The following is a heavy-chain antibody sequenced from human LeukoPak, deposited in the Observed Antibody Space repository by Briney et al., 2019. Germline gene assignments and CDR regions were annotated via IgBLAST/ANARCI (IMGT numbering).Heavy chain of an antibody. J-gene: IGHJ4*02. D-gene: IGHD3-3*01. CDR3: ARVPYFDFWSGYLADY. CDR2: ISSSGSTI. CDR1: GFTFSDYY. Sequence: GGSLRLSCAASGFTFSDYYMSWIRQAPGKGLEWVSYISSSGSTIYYAGSVKGRFTISRDNAKNSLYLQMNSLRAEDTAVYYCARVPYFDFWSGYLADYWGQGTLVTVSS. V-gene: IGHV3-11*04.